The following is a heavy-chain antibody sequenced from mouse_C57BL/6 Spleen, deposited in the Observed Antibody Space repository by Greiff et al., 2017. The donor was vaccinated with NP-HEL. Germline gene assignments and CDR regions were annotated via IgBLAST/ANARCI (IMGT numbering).Heavy chain of an antibody. V-gene: IGHV1-55*01. Sequence: QVQLQQPGAELVKPGASVKMSCKASGYTFTSYWITWVKQRPGQGLEWIGDIYPGSGSTNYNEKFKSKATLTVDTSSSTAYMQLSSLTSEDSAVYYCAISGGDYDGGYFDGWGTGTTVTV. CDR3: AISGGDYDGGYFDG. D-gene: IGHD2-4*01. J-gene: IGHJ1*03. CDR1: GYTFTSYW. CDR2: IYPGSGST.